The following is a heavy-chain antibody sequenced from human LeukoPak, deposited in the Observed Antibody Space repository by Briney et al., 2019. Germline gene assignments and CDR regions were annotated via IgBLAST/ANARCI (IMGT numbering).Heavy chain of an antibody. Sequence: SETLSLTCTVSGGSISSSGYYWGWIRQPPGKGLEWIASIYYSGSTYYNPSLKSRVTISVDTSKNQLSLKLSPLTAADTTVYYCARHEYSGSYYGLSWFDPWGQGTLVTVSS. V-gene: IGHV4-39*01. D-gene: IGHD1-26*01. J-gene: IGHJ5*02. CDR2: IYYSGST. CDR1: GGSISSSGYY. CDR3: ARHEYSGSYYGLSWFDP.